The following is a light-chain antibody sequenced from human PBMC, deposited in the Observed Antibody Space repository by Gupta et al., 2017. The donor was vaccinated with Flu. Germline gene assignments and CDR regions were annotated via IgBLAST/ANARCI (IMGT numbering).Light chain of an antibody. J-gene: IGLJ2*01. CDR1: NIGSKS. CDR3: QVWDSSSDHLV. CDR2: ENN. V-gene: IGLV3-21*02. Sequence: SYVLTQPPSVSVAPGQTARITCGGNNIGSKSVHWYQQKPGQAPVLVVYENNDRPSGIPERFSGSNSGNTATLTIXRXEAGGEXDYYCQVWDSSSDHLVFGGGTKLTVL.